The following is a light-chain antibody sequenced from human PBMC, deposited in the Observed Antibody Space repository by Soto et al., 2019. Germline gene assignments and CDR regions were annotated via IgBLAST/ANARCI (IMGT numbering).Light chain of an antibody. CDR2: WAS. Sequence: DIVMTQSPDSLAVSLGERATINCKSSQSVLYNSNNKNYLAWHQQKPGQPPKLLIYWASTRESGVPDRFSGSGSGTDLTLTISSLQADDVAVYYCQRYYPPWTFGQGTKVEIK. CDR3: QRYYPPWT. J-gene: IGKJ1*01. V-gene: IGKV4-1*01. CDR1: QSVLYNSNNKNY.